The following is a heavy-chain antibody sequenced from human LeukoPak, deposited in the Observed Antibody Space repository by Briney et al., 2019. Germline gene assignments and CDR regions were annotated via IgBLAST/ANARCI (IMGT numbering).Heavy chain of an antibody. V-gene: IGHV3-23*01. CDR2: ISGSGGST. J-gene: IGHJ4*02. CDR1: GFTFSSYA. Sequence: GGSLRLSCAASGFTFSSYAMSWVRQAPGKGLERVSAISGSGGSTYYADSVKGRFTISSDNSKNTLYLQMNSLRAEDTAVYYCVGGDWIQLAPPDYWGQGTLVTVSS. CDR3: VGGDWIQLAPPDY. D-gene: IGHD5-18*01.